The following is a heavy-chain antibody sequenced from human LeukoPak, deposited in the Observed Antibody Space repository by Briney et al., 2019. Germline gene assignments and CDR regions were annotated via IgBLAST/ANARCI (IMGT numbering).Heavy chain of an antibody. CDR2: IWYDGSNK. CDR1: GFTFSSYG. V-gene: IGHV3-33*01. J-gene: IGHJ4*02. Sequence: GGSLRLSCAASGFTFSSYGMHWVRQAPGKGLEWVAVIWYDGSNKYYADSVKGRFTISRDNSKNTLYLQMNSLRAEDTAVYYCARDKYSSSRVGYYFDYWGQGTLVTVSS. CDR3: ARDKYSSSRVGYYFDY. D-gene: IGHD6-13*01.